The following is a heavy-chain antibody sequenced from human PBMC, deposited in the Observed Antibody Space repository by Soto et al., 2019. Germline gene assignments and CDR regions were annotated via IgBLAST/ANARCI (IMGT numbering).Heavy chain of an antibody. D-gene: IGHD2-8*01. V-gene: IGHV4-31*01. CDR2: IHFSGST. Sequence: QVQLQESGPGLVKPSQTLSLTCTVSGGSINSGAYYWNWIRQHPGKGLEWIGYIHFSGSTYYNPSRKSTVAISTDTSNNHIALRLSSVTATATDVYYCARAQGVSYFDSWGQGALVTVSS. CDR3: ARAQGVSYFDS. J-gene: IGHJ4*02. CDR1: GGSINSGAYY.